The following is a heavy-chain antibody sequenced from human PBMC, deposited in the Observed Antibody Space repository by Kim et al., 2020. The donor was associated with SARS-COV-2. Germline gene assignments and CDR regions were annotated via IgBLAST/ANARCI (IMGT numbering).Heavy chain of an antibody. CDR3: ASRGGSYGAGSYYSHPFGMEV. Sequence: GGSLRLSCAASGFTFSSYGMHWVRQAPGKGLEWVAVIWYDGSNKYYADSVKGRFTISRDNSKNTLYLQMNSLRAEDTAVYYCASRGGSYGAGSYYSHPFGMEVWGQGTTVTVSS. CDR1: GFTFSSYG. D-gene: IGHD3-10*01. J-gene: IGHJ6*02. V-gene: IGHV3-33*01. CDR2: IWYDGSNK.